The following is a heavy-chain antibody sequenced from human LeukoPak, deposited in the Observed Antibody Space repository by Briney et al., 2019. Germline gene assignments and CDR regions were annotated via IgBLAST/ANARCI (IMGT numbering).Heavy chain of an antibody. CDR2: ISSSSYI. CDR1: GFTFSSYS. Sequence: GGSLRLSCAAPGFTFSSYSMNWVRQAPGKGLEWGSSISSSSYIYYADSVKGRFTISRDNAKNSLYLQMNSLRAEDTAVYYCARPQGYFAANFDYWGQGTLVTVSS. CDR3: ARPQGYFAANFDY. D-gene: IGHD3-22*01. V-gene: IGHV3-21*01. J-gene: IGHJ4*02.